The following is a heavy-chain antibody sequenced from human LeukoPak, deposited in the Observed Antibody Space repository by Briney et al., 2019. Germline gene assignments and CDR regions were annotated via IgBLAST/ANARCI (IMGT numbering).Heavy chain of an antibody. Sequence: SETLSLTCTVSGGSISSYYWSWIRQPPGKGLEWIGYIYYSGSTNYSPSLKSRVTISVDTSKNQFSLKLSSVTAADTAVYYCARQGYSAYEILDYWGQGTPVTVSS. CDR1: GGSISSYY. V-gene: IGHV4-59*08. CDR2: IYYSGST. CDR3: ARQGYSAYEILDY. D-gene: IGHD5-12*01. J-gene: IGHJ4*02.